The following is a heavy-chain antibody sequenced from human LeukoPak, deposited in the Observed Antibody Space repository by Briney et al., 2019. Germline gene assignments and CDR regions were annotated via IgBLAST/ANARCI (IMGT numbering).Heavy chain of an antibody. V-gene: IGHV3-23*01. CDR3: AKGVYGSGSYREYFEQ. D-gene: IGHD3-10*01. J-gene: IGHJ1*01. CDR2: SSASGDSP. Sequence: GGSLRLSCTASGFTFNNYAMSWVRQAPRKGLEWVSASSASGDSPYYADSVKGRFTISRDTSKNTLDLQMNSLRVEDTAVYYCAKGVYGSGSYREYFEQWGQGTLVTVSS. CDR1: GFTFNNYA.